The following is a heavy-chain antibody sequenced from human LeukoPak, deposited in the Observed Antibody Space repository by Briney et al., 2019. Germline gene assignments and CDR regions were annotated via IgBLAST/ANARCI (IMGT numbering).Heavy chain of an antibody. Sequence: GGSLRLSCAASGFTFSNAWMNWVRQAPGKELEWVGRIKSKTDGGTTDYAAPVKGRFTISRDDSRHTLYLQVNSLKTEDTAVYYCTTGNWGSFSYWGQGTLVTVSS. D-gene: IGHD7-27*01. V-gene: IGHV3-15*01. CDR3: TTGNWGSFSY. J-gene: IGHJ4*02. CDR1: GFTFSNAW. CDR2: IKSKTDGGTT.